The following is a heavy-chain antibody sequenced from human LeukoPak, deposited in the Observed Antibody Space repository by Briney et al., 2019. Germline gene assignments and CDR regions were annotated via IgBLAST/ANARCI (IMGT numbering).Heavy chain of an antibody. Sequence: SETLSLTCTVSGGSIRGYYWTWIRQPPGKGLEWLGYIHYSGSSNYNPSLKSRVTISVDKSKNQFSLKLSSVTAADMAVYYCARDGYSPFDYWGQGTLVTVSS. CDR2: IHYSGSS. J-gene: IGHJ4*02. CDR3: ARDGYSPFDY. CDR1: GGSIRGYY. D-gene: IGHD5-12*01. V-gene: IGHV4-59*12.